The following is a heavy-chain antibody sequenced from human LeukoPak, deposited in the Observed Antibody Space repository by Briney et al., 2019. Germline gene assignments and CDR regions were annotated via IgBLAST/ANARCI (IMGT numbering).Heavy chain of an antibody. V-gene: IGHV3-74*01. CDR1: GFTFSSYW. CDR2: INSDGSST. Sequence: GGSLRLSCAASGFTFSSYWMHWVRQAPGKGLVWVSRINSDGSSTSYADSVKGRFTISRDNAKNTLYLQMNSLRAEDTAVYYCARDPSIAARPHWFDPWGQGTLVTVSS. D-gene: IGHD6-6*01. CDR3: ARDPSIAARPHWFDP. J-gene: IGHJ5*02.